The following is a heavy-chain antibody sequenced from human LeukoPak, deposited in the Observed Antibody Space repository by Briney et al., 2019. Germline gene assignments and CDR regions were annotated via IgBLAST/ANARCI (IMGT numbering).Heavy chain of an antibody. Sequence: SETLSLTCTVSGGSISSYYWSWIRQPPGKRLEWIGYIYYSGNTNYNPSLKSRVSISIDTSKNQFSLQLSSVTAADTAVYYCARDRDSSGLRDFDLWGRGTLVTVSA. CDR2: IYYSGNT. V-gene: IGHV4-59*01. CDR1: GGSISSYY. CDR3: ARDRDSSGLRDFDL. J-gene: IGHJ2*01. D-gene: IGHD3-22*01.